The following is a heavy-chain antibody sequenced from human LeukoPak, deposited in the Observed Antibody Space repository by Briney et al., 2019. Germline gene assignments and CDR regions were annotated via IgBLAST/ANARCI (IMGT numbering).Heavy chain of an antibody. J-gene: IGHJ4*02. CDR2: IYYSGST. Sequence: SETLSLTCTVSGGSVSSGSYYWSWIRQPPGKGLEWIGYIYYSGSTNYNPSLKSRVTISVDTSKNQFSLKLSSVTAADTAEYFCARDSGYCSGGSCYHNYFDYWGQGTLVTVSS. D-gene: IGHD2-15*01. CDR3: ARDSGYCSGGSCYHNYFDY. V-gene: IGHV4-61*01. CDR1: GGSVSSGSYY.